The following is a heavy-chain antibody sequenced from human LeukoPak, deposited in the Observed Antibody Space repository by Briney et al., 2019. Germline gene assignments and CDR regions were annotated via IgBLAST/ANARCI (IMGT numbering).Heavy chain of an antibody. CDR1: GGTFSSYV. Sequence: SVKVSCKASGGTFSSYVISWVRQAPGQGLEWMGRIIPLFGTANYAQKFQGRVTLTADKSTSTAYMEMSSLRSEDMAVNYCARESVIVASDYWGQGTLVTVSS. D-gene: IGHD5-12*01. CDR3: ARESVIVASDY. CDR2: IIPLFGTA. V-gene: IGHV1-69*06. J-gene: IGHJ4*02.